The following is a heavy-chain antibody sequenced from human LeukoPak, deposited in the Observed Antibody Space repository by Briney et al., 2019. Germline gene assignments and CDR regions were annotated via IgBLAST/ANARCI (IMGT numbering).Heavy chain of an antibody. CDR1: DGSFSGYY. D-gene: IGHD4-17*01. CDR2: IDHIGRT. J-gene: IGHJ5*02. Sequence: PSETLSLTCGVYDGSFSGYYWSWIRQPPGKGLEWIGEIDHIGRTNYSPSFESRVTMSVDTSKNHFSLKLSSVTAADTAVYYCARGCTVTTCAWFGPWGQGTLVTVSS. CDR3: ARGCTVTTCAWFGP. V-gene: IGHV4-34*01.